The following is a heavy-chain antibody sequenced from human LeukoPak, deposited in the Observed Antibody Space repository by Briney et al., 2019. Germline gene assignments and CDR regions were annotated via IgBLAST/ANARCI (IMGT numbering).Heavy chain of an antibody. D-gene: IGHD2-2*01. CDR1: GFTFSSYG. CDR3: AREDIVVVPAAMSYYDYGMDV. J-gene: IGHJ6*02. V-gene: IGHV3-33*01. CDR2: IWYDGSNE. Sequence: GGSLRLSCAASGFTFSSYGMHWVRQAPGKGLEWVAVIWYDGSNEYYADSVKGRFTISRDNSKNTLYLQMNSLRAEDTAVYYCAREDIVVVPAAMSYYDYGMDVWGQGTTVTVSS.